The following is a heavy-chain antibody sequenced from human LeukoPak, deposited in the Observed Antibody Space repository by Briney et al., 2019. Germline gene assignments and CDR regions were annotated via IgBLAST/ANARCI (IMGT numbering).Heavy chain of an antibody. V-gene: IGHV4-59*08. J-gene: IGHJ4*02. CDR1: GDSVSNYY. CDR2: SSYGGST. Sequence: SETLSLTCTVSGDSVSNYYWSWLRQPPGKRLEWIGHSSYGGSTKYNPSLNSRVTLSVDTSKNQLSLKLSSVTAADTAVYYCARHVGNTLYFLDYWGQGILVTVSS. D-gene: IGHD1/OR15-1a*01. CDR3: ARHVGNTLYFLDY.